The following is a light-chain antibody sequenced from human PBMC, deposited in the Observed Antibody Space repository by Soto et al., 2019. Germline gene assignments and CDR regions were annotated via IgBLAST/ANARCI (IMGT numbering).Light chain of an antibody. Sequence: DIQMTQSPSTLSASVGARVTITCRASQSISSWLAWYQQKPGKAPKLLIYDASSLESGVPSRFSGSGSGTEFTLTISSPQPDDFATYYCQQYNRYPYTFGQGTKLEIK. CDR2: DAS. CDR1: QSISSW. CDR3: QQYNRYPYT. J-gene: IGKJ2*01. V-gene: IGKV1-5*01.